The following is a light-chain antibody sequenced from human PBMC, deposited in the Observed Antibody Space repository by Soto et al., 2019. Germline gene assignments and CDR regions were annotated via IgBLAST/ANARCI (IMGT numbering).Light chain of an antibody. J-gene: IGLJ1*01. V-gene: IGLV2-14*01. CDR1: SSDVGGDNH. Sequence: QSVLTQPASVSGSPGQSITISCRGISSDVGGDNHVSWYQQYPGKAPKLMIYEVSDRPSGVSNRFSGSKSGNTASLTISGLQAEDEADYYCSSYTSSFRRVFGTGTKVTAL. CDR2: EVS. CDR3: SSYTSSFRRV.